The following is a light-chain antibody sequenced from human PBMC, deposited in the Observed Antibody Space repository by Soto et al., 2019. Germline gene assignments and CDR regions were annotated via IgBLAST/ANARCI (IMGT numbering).Light chain of an antibody. CDR2: DVS. CDR1: QSVSSN. J-gene: IGKJ4*01. V-gene: IGKV3D-15*01. CDR3: QQYNNWPLT. Sequence: EIVMTQSPATLSVSPGERATLSCWASQSVSSNLAWYQQKPGQAPRLLIYDVSTRATGIPTRFSGSGSGTEFTLTISSLQSEDFAAYYCQQYNNWPLTFGGGPKVDIK.